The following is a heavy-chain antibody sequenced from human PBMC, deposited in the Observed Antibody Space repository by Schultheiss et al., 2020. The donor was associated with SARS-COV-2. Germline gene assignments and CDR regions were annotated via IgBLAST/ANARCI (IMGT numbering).Heavy chain of an antibody. D-gene: IGHD2-2*01. V-gene: IGHV1-18*04. J-gene: IGHJ2*01. Sequence: GESLKISCKASGYTFTGYYMHWVRQAPGQGLEWMGWISAYNGNTNYAQKFQGRVTITADESTSTAYMELNSLRAEDTAVYYCARDWGNQLQSYFDLWGRGTLVTVSS. CDR1: GYTFTGYY. CDR2: ISAYNGNT. CDR3: ARDWGNQLQSYFDL.